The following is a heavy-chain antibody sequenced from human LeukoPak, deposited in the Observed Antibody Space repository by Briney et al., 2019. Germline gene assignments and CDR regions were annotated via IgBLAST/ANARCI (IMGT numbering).Heavy chain of an antibody. CDR1: GGTFSSYA. Sequence: SVKVSCKASGGTFSSYAISWVRQAPGQGLEWMGGIIPIFGTANCAQKFQGRVTITADESTSTAYMELSSLRSEDTAVYYCARGLWNYAGGWFDPWGQGTLVTVSS. CDR3: ARGLWNYAGGWFDP. V-gene: IGHV1-69*13. J-gene: IGHJ5*02. D-gene: IGHD1-7*01. CDR2: IIPIFGTA.